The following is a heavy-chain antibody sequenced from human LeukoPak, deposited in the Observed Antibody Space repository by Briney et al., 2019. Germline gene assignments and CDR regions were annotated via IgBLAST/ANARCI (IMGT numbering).Heavy chain of an antibody. CDR3: ARHPSVVTPYYFDS. D-gene: IGHD2-21*02. Sequence: GESLKISCKGSGYSFSSHWIGWGRQMPGKGLEWVGVIFPADSDIKYSPSVQGHVTISVDKSISTAYLQWSSLKASDTAMYYCARHPSVVTPYYFDSWGQGTLVTVSS. CDR1: GYSFSSHW. V-gene: IGHV5-51*01. CDR2: IFPADSDI. J-gene: IGHJ4*02.